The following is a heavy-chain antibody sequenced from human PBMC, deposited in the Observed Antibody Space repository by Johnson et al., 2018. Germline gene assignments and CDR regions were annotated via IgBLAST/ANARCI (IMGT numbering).Heavy chain of an antibody. J-gene: IGHJ6*02. CDR1: GFTFADHA. V-gene: IGHV3-9*01. CDR3: AKAGNSAICREYGVDV. D-gene: IGHD2-21*01. Sequence: EVQLVESGGGLVQXARSXRLXCAASGFTFADHAMHLVRQAPGNGPEWLPGISWYTGSLGEAVLVKGRFTNSRDNAKNSLDPQMNSLRGEDTALSYCAKAGNSAICREYGVDVWGQVTTVTVAS. CDR2: ISWYTGSL.